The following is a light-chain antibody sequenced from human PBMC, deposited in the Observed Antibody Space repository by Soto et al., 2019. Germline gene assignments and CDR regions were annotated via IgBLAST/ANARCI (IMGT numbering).Light chain of an antibody. J-gene: IGKJ1*01. CDR3: QQGNTWPWT. CDR1: QSVGSS. V-gene: IGKV3-11*01. Sequence: EIVLTQSPATLSLSPGERATLSCRASQSVGSSLAWYQQKLGRAPRLLIYAASDRATGIPGRFSGSGSGTDFTLIISSLEPEDFAFYYCQQGNTWPWTFGQGTKVDFK. CDR2: AAS.